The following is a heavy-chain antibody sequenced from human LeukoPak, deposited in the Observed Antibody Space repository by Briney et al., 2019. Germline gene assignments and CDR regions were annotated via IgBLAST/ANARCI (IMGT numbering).Heavy chain of an antibody. V-gene: IGHV1-18*01. Sequence: ASVKVSCKASGYTFTSYGISWVRQAPGQGLEWMGWISAYNGNTNYAQKLQGRVTMTTDTSTSTAYMELRSLRSDDTAVYYCARGIGVVVPAARDSYWFDPWGQGTLVTVSS. CDR3: ARGIGVVVPAARDSYWFDP. CDR2: ISAYNGNT. D-gene: IGHD2-2*01. J-gene: IGHJ5*02. CDR1: GYTFTSYG.